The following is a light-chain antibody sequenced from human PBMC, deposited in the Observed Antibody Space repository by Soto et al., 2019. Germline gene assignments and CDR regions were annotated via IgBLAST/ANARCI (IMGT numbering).Light chain of an antibody. CDR3: QKYNNGGLLT. CDR2: AAS. CDR1: EGSGNY. J-gene: IGKJ4*01. Sequence: IEMTQSPPSLSASIGDIDTITSRPSEGSGNYLAWFQQKPGKVPKLLIYAASTLQSGVPSRFRGSGSGTEFTLIISSLQPDDVATYYCQKYNNGGLLTFGGGTKVDIK. V-gene: IGKV1-27*01.